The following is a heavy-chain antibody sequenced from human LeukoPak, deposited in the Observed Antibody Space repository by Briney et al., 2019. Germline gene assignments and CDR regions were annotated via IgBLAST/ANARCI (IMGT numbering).Heavy chain of an antibody. Sequence: GGSLRLSCAASGFTFSSYAMHWVRQAPGKGLEWVAVISYDGSNKYYADSVKGRFTISRDNSKNTLYLQMSSLRAEDTAVYYCARDRQVDAFDIWGQGTMVTVSS. CDR3: ARDRQVDAFDI. J-gene: IGHJ3*02. CDR2: ISYDGSNK. CDR1: GFTFSSYA. V-gene: IGHV3-30*04.